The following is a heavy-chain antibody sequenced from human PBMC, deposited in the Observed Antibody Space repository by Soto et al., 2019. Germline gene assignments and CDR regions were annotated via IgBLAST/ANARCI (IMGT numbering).Heavy chain of an antibody. J-gene: IGHJ6*02. Sequence: QVQLVQSGAEVKKPGSSVKVSCKASGGTFSSYAISWVRQAPGQGLEWMGGIIPIFGTANYAQKFQGRVTITADESTSPAYMELSSLRSEDTAVYYCARGLSKVVPAAIKGNYYYYGMDVWGQGTTVTVSS. CDR2: IIPIFGTA. CDR1: GGTFSSYA. D-gene: IGHD2-2*01. CDR3: ARGLSKVVPAAIKGNYYYYGMDV. V-gene: IGHV1-69*01.